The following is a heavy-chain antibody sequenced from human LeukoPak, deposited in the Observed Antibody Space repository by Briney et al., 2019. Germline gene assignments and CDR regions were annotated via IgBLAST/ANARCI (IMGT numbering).Heavy chain of an antibody. CDR1: GYILTELS. CDR2: FDPEDGET. Sequence: ASVKVSCKVSGYILTELSMHWVRQAPGKGLEWMGGFDPEDGETIYAQKFQGRVTMTEDTSTDTAYMELSSLRSEDTAVYYCATGPTYYYDSSGYSWGQGTLVTVSS. V-gene: IGHV1-24*01. CDR3: ATGPTYYYDSSGYS. D-gene: IGHD3-22*01. J-gene: IGHJ4*02.